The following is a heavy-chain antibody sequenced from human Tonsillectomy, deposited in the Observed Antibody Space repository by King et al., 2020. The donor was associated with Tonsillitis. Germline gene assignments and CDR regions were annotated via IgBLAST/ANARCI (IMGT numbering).Heavy chain of an antibody. Sequence: QLVQSGAEVKKPGESLRISCKGSGYSFTTYWITWVRQMPGKGLEWMGNIDPSDSFINYSPSFEGHVTISADKSISAAYLQWSSLKASDTAMYYCARLSGGYSGSYFGWFDPWGQGTLVTVSS. CDR3: ARLSGGYSGSYFGWFDP. J-gene: IGHJ5*02. CDR1: GYSFTTYW. CDR2: IDPSDSFI. V-gene: IGHV5-10-1*01. D-gene: IGHD1-26*01.